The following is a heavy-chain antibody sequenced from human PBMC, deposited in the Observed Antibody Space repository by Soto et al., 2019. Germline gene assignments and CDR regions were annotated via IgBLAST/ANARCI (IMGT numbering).Heavy chain of an antibody. CDR2: INHSGST. V-gene: IGHV4-34*01. CDR3: ARALLRFGEDGRDY. CDR1: GGSFSGYY. Sequence: SETLSLTCAVYGGSFSGYYWSWIRQPPGKGLEWIGEINHSGSTNYNPSLKSRVTISVDTSKNQFSLKLSSVTAADTAVYYCARALLRFGEDGRDYWGQGTLVTVPQ. D-gene: IGHD3-10*01. J-gene: IGHJ4*02.